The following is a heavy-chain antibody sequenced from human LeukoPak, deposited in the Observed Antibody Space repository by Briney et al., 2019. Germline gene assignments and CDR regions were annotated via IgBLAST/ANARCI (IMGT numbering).Heavy chain of an antibody. V-gene: IGHV3-9*01. CDR1: GFTFDDYA. J-gene: IGHJ4*02. CDR3: VTLELPSY. Sequence: GGSLRLSCAASGFTFDDYAMHWVRQAPGKGLEWVSGISWNSGSIGYADSVKGRFTISRDHANNSLYLQMNSLRAENTALYYCVTLELPSYWGQGTLVTVSS. D-gene: IGHD1-7*01. CDR2: ISWNSGSI.